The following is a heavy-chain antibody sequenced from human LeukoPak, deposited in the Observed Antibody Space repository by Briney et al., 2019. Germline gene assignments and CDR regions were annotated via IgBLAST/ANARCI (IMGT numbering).Heavy chain of an antibody. Sequence: SETLSLTCTVSSGSISSSSYYWGWIRQPPGKGLEWIGSIYYSGSTSYNPSLKSRVTISVDTSITTAYMDLTWLTSDDTALYYCARGGWIETGGGPKPGFDPWGQGTLVTVSS. CDR2: IYYSGST. D-gene: IGHD2-8*02. V-gene: IGHV4-39*02. J-gene: IGHJ5*02. CDR1: SGSISSSSYY. CDR3: ARGGWIETGGGPKPGFDP.